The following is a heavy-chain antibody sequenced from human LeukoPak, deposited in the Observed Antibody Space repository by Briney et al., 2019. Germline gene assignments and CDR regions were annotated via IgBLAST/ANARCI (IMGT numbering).Heavy chain of an antibody. D-gene: IGHD2-15*01. CDR3: ARGLRYCSGGSCYNSDAFDI. CDR2: IGTAGDP. J-gene: IGHJ3*02. Sequence: GGSLRLSCAASGFTFSSYDMHWVRQATGKGLEWVSAIGTAGDPYYPGSVKGRFTISRENAKNSLYLQMISLRAGDTAVYYCARGLRYCSGGSCYNSDAFDIWGQGTMVAVSS. V-gene: IGHV3-13*05. CDR1: GFTFSSYD.